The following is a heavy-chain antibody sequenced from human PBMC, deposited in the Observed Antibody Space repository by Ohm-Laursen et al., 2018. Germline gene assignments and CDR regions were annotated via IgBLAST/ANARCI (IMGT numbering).Heavy chain of an antibody. D-gene: IGHD6-19*01. V-gene: IGHV3-13*01. CDR3: ARGAVAGMGGLWYYYGMDV. CDR2: IGTTGDT. CDR1: GYTFTDYD. Sequence: SLRLSCAASGYTFTDYDMHWVRQVTGKGLEWVSAIGTTGDTYYPGSVKGRFTISRENAKNSLYLQMNSLRAGDTAVYYCARGAVAGMGGLWYYYGMDVWGQGTTVTVSS. J-gene: IGHJ6*02.